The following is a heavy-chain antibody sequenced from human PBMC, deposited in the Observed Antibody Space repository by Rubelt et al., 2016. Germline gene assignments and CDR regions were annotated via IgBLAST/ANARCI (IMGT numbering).Heavy chain of an antibody. V-gene: IGHV3-23*01. CDR2: ISGSGGST. J-gene: IGHJ4*02. D-gene: IGHD2-8*01. CDR1: GFTFSNFA. CDR3: SNSLND. Sequence: VQLLASGGGVAEPGGSLRPSCAASGFTFSNFAMTWVRQAPGQGREWVSTISGSGGSTTYADSVKGRFTISRDNSKNTLYLEMNSLRAEDTAIYYCSNSLNDWGQGTLVTVSS.